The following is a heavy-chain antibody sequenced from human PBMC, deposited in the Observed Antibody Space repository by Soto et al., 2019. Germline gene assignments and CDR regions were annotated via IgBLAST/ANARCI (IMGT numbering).Heavy chain of an antibody. V-gene: IGHV1-18*01. CDR2: ISAYNGNT. D-gene: IGHD3-10*01. CDR1: GYTFTCYG. J-gene: IGHJ6*03. CDR3: ARGGRYYGSGSYHYYYMDV. Sequence: ASVKVSCKASGYTFTCYGISWVRQDPGQGLEWMGWISAYNGNTNYAQKLQGRVTMTTDTSTSTAYMELRSLRSDDTAVYYCARGGRYYGSGSYHYYYMDVWGKGTTVTVSS.